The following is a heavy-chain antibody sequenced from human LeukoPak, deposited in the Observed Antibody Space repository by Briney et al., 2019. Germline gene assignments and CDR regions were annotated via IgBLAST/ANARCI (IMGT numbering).Heavy chain of an antibody. Sequence: SVKVSCKASGYTFTSYGISWVRQAPGQGLEWMGGIIPIFGTANYAQKFQGRVTITADESTSTAYMELSSLRSEDTAVYYCARITMIVAWGYFDYWGQGTLVTVSS. D-gene: IGHD3-22*01. J-gene: IGHJ4*02. CDR3: ARITMIVAWGYFDY. V-gene: IGHV1-69*13. CDR1: GYTFTSYG. CDR2: IIPIFGTA.